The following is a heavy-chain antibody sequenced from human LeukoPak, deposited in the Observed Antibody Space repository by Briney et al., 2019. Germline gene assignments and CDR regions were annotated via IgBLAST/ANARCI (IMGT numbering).Heavy chain of an antibody. D-gene: IGHD6-13*01. CDR3: ARDLSIAAPGTDFDY. CDR1: GYTFTSYS. CDR2: INPNSGGT. Sequence: ASVKVSCKASGYTFTSYSVHWVRQAPGQGLEWMGWINPNSGGTKYALKFQGRVTMTRDTSISTAYMELSRLTSDDTAVYYCARDLSIAAPGTDFDYWGQGTLVTVSS. V-gene: IGHV1-2*02. J-gene: IGHJ4*02.